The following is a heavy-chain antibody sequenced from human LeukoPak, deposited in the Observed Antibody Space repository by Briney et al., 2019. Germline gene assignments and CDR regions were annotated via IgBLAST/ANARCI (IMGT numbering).Heavy chain of an antibody. Sequence: PSETLSLTCTVSGGSISSSSYYWGWIRQPPGKGLEWIGSIYYSGSTYYNPSLKSRVTISVDTSKNQFSLKLSSVTAADTAVYYCARRGIYDILTGGLDYWGQGTLVTVSS. CDR2: IYYSGST. CDR3: ARRGIYDILTGGLDY. CDR1: GGSISSSSYY. V-gene: IGHV4-39*01. D-gene: IGHD3-9*01. J-gene: IGHJ4*02.